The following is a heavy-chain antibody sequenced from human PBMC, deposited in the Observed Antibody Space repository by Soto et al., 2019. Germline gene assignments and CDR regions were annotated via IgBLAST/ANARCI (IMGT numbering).Heavy chain of an antibody. Sequence: GESRRVSGEPAGFRCSNYALSSVRQGPGKGLEVVSVIAGAAVSRDCADSGTGRCTVSRDDSKNTVYPQLDSLRDDDTAVYYCAKDSTSYNGVYDPFDIWG. CDR3: AKDSTSYNGVYDPFDI. CDR1: GFRCSNYA. D-gene: IGHD1-1*01. J-gene: IGHJ3*02. V-gene: IGHV3-23*01. CDR2: IAGAAVSR.